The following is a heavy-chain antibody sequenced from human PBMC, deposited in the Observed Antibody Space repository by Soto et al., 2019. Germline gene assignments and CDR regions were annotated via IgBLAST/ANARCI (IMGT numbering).Heavy chain of an antibody. V-gene: IGHV3-23*01. J-gene: IGHJ4*02. CDR1: GFTFSSYA. CDR2: ISGSGGST. D-gene: IGHD3-9*01. Sequence: GGSLRLSCAASGFTFSSYAMSWVRQAPGKGLEWVSAISGSGGSTYYADSVKGRFTISRDNSKNTLYLQMNSLRAEDTAVYYCAKLRAYLLTGYSYTDYWGQGTLVTVSS. CDR3: AKLRAYLLTGYSYTDY.